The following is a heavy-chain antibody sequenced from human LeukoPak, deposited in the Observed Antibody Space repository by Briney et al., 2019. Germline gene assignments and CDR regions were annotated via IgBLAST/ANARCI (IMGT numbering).Heavy chain of an antibody. CDR2: IYDSGST. CDR3: ARHYGP. V-gene: IGHV4-34*01. D-gene: IGHD3-16*01. J-gene: IGHJ5*02. CDR1: GGSFSGYY. Sequence: PPETLSLTCAVYGGSFSGYYWSWIRQPPGKGLEWIGSIYDSGSTYYNPSLKSRVTISVDTSKNQFSLKLNSVTAADTAVYYCARHYGPWGQGTLVTVSS.